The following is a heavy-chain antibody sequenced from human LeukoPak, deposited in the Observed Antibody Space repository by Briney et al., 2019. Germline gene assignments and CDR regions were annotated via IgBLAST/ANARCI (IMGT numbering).Heavy chain of an antibody. CDR3: AKALTRWAFDM. CDR2: ISLSTSGK. J-gene: IGHJ3*02. CDR1: GFTFSDYD. V-gene: IGHV3-23*01. Sequence: AGGSLRLSCAASGFTFSDYDMSWVRQAPGKGLEWVSSISLSTSGKTYADSVKGRFTISTDKAKNTLYLQMDSLRAEDTAIYYCAKALTRWAFDMWGQGTMVTVSS. D-gene: IGHD3-16*01.